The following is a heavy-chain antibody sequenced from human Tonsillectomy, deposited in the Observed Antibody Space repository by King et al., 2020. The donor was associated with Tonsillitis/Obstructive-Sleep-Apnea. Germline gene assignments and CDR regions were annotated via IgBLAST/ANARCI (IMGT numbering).Heavy chain of an antibody. Sequence: VQLPQWGAGLLKPSETLSLTCAVYGGSFSGYYWSWIRQPPGKGLEWIGEINHSGSTNYNPSLKSRVTISVDTSKNQISLKLSSVTAADTAVYYCARVRAAAGIGYWGQGTLVTVSS. CDR2: INHSGST. D-gene: IGHD6-13*01. V-gene: IGHV4-34*01. CDR3: ARVRAAAGIGY. CDR1: GGSFSGYY. J-gene: IGHJ4*02.